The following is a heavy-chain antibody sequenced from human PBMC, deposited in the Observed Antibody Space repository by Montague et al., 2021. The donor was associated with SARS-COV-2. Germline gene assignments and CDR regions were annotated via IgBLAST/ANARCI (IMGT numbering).Heavy chain of an antibody. CDR1: GGSISSYY. Sequence: SETLSLTCTVSGGSISSYYWNWIRETPGKGLEWIGYIYYSGTTNYNPSLKSRVTISLDTPKNQFSLNLNSVTAADTAIYYCARDQAAKISCNGAFNIWGQGRMVTVSS. CDR3: ARDQAAKISCNGAFNI. D-gene: IGHD2-8*01. J-gene: IGHJ3*02. CDR2: IYYSGTT. V-gene: IGHV4-59*01.